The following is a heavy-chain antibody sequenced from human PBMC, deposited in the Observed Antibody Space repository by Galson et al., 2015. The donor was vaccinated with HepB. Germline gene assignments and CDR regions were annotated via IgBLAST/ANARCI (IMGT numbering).Heavy chain of an antibody. CDR1: GFTFSSYG. V-gene: IGHV3-33*01. Sequence: SLRLSCAASGFTFSSYGMHWVRQAPGKGLEWVAVIWYDGSNKYYADSVKGRFTISRDNSKNTLYLQMNSLRAEDTAVYYCAREGMQQLVPSGYYYYYMDVWGKGTTVTVSS. CDR2: IWYDGSNK. D-gene: IGHD6-13*01. CDR3: AREGMQQLVPSGYYYYYMDV. J-gene: IGHJ6*03.